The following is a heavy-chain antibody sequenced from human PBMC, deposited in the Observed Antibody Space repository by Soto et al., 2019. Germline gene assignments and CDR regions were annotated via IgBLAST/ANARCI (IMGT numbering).Heavy chain of an antibody. V-gene: IGHV4-59*01. CDR1: GGSISSYY. CDR2: IYYSGIT. CDR3: ARYKSNYYYGLDV. J-gene: IGHJ6*02. D-gene: IGHD1-20*01. Sequence: SETLSLTCTVSGGSISSYYWSWIRQPPGKGLEWIGSIYYSGITNYNPSLKSRLIISVDTSKNQFSLKLSSVTAADTAVYYCARYKSNYYYGLDVWGQGTTVTVSS.